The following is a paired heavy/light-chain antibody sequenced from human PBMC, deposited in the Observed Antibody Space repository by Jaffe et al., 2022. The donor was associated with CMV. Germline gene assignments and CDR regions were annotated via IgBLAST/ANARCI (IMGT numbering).Heavy chain of an antibody. CDR2: IADSGGYT. J-gene: IGHJ4*02. CDR1: GFIFHDYA. D-gene: IGHD2-21*02. V-gene: IGHV3-23*04. CDR3: AKNRSPMVTGPADFDS. Sequence: EVQLVESGGGLVQPGGSLRLSCSGSGFIFHDYAMNWVRQAPGKGLEWLSSIADSGGYTYYGDSVKGRFTMSRDNYSYRVYLEMNSLTAEDTALYYCAKNRSPMVTGPADFDSWGQGTLVTVSS.
Light chain of an antibody. CDR1: QSVSSY. CDR3: QQRNNWPPVT. V-gene: IGKV3-11*01. J-gene: IGKJ4*01. CDR2: DAS. Sequence: EIVLTQSPATLSLSPGERATLSCRASQSVSSYLAWYQQRPGQAPRLLIYDASNRATGIPARFSGSGSGTDFTLTISSLEPEDFAVYYCQQRNNWPPVTFGGGTKVEI.